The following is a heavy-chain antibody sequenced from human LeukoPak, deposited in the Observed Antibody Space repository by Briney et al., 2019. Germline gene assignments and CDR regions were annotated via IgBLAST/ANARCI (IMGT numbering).Heavy chain of an antibody. Sequence: PGGSLKLSCAPSGFTFSGSAIHWVRQASGKGLEWVGRIRGKANNYATAYAASMRGRFTISRDDSKNTSYLQMNSLKTEDTAVYYCTPSAAVAGTHSPNYWGQGIMVTVSS. V-gene: IGHV3-73*01. CDR2: IRGKANNYAT. CDR3: TPSAAVAGTHSPNY. CDR1: GFTFSGSA. D-gene: IGHD6-19*01. J-gene: IGHJ4*02.